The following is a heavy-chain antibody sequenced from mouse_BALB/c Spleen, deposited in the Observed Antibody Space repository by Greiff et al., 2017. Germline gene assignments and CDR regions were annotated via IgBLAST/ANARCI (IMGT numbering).Heavy chain of an antibody. D-gene: IGHD1-1*01. J-gene: IGHJ1*01. CDR2: ISSGSSTI. CDR3: ARDGYYGSSYPDV. Sequence: EVKLMESGGGLVQPGGSRKLSCAASGFTFSSFGMHWVRQAPEKGLEWVAYISSGSSTIYYADTVKGRFTISRDNPKNTLFLQMTSLRSEDTAMYYCARDGYYGSSYPDVWGAGTTVTVSS. CDR1: GFTFSSFG. V-gene: IGHV5-17*02.